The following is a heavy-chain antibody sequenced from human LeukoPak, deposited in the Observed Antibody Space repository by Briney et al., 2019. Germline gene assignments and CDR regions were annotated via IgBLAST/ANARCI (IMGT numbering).Heavy chain of an antibody. J-gene: IGHJ5*02. D-gene: IGHD3-10*01. CDR2: IDYRGIT. CDR3: ARGPRFGELLWHWFDP. Sequence: PSETLSLTCTVSGGSISSTSYYWGWIRQPLGKGLEWIGSIDYRGITWYNPSLKSRVTISVDTSRKQFSLKLRSVTAADTAVYYCARGPRFGELLWHWFDPWGQGTLVTVSS. V-gene: IGHV4-39*07. CDR1: GGSISSTSYY.